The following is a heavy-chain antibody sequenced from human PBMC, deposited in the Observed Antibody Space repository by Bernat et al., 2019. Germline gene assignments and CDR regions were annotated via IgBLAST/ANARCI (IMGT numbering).Heavy chain of an antibody. J-gene: IGHJ4*02. CDR2: IYHSGIT. D-gene: IGHD6-6*01. V-gene: IGHV4-4*02. CDR3: ASSSYDY. CDR1: GDSITDRNW. Sequence: QVQLQESGPGLVKPSGTLSLTCAVSGDSITDRNWWSWVRQPPGKGLEWIGEIYHSGITNYNPSLKSRFTISVDKLKNQLSLKLSSVTAADTAVYYCASSSYDYWGQGTLVTVSS.